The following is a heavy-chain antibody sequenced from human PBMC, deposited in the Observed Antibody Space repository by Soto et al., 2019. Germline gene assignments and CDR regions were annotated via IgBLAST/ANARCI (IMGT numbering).Heavy chain of an antibody. CDR1: GFTFSSYA. CDR2: ISGSGGST. V-gene: IGHV3-23*01. J-gene: IGHJ4*02. D-gene: IGHD6-13*01. Sequence: EVQLLESGGGLVQPGGSLRLSCAASGFTFSSYAMGWVRQAPGKGLEWVSAISGSGGSTYYADSVKGRFTISRDNSKTTLYLQMNSLRAEDTAVYYWAKDPSSSWYNYFDNWGQGTLVTVSA. CDR3: AKDPSSSWYNYFDN.